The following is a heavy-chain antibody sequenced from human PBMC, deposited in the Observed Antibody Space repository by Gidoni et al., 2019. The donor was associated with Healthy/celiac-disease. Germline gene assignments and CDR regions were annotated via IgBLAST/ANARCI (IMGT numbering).Heavy chain of an antibody. J-gene: IGHJ4*02. D-gene: IGHD3-10*01. CDR1: GFTFSSYS. Sequence: EVQLVESGGGLVQPGGSLRLSCAASGFTFSSYSMNWVRQAPGKGLEWVSYISSSSSTIYYADSVKGRFTISRDNAKNSLYLQMNSLRAEDTAVYYCARGPRGLWFGELVDYWGQGTLVTVSS. V-gene: IGHV3-48*01. CDR3: ARGPRGLWFGELVDY. CDR2: ISSSSSTI.